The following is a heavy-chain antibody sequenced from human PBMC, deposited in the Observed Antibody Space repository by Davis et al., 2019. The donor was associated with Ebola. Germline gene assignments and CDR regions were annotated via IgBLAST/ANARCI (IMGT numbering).Heavy chain of an antibody. V-gene: IGHV3-30*18. CDR1: GFTFSSYG. Sequence: GESLKISCAASGFTFSSYGMHWVRQAPGKGLEWVAVISYDGSNKYYADSVKGRFTISRDNSKNTLYLQMNSLRPEDTAFYYCAKGRYSGSYYPLDYWGQGTLATVSS. D-gene: IGHD1-26*01. CDR3: AKGRYSGSYYPLDY. J-gene: IGHJ4*02. CDR2: ISYDGSNK.